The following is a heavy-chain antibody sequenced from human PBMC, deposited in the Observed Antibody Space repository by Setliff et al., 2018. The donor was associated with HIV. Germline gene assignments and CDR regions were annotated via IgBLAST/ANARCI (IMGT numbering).Heavy chain of an antibody. Sequence: SVKVSCKASGGTFGSYAISWVRQAPGQGLEWLGGIIPIFETTNYAQKFQVRVTITADKSTSTIYMELSSLRSDDTAFYYCSRGQGVHFWVDDAFDIWGQGTMVTVSS. CDR3: SRGQGVHFWVDDAFDI. J-gene: IGHJ3*02. V-gene: IGHV1-69*06. CDR1: GGTFGSYA. D-gene: IGHD3-10*01. CDR2: IIPIFETT.